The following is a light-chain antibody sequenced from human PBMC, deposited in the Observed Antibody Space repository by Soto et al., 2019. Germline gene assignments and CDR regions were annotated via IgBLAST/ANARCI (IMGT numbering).Light chain of an antibody. CDR1: SSNIGSNT. V-gene: IGLV1-44*01. J-gene: IGLJ3*02. CDR2: KSN. CDR3: SAWDDSLNGRV. Sequence: QSVLTQPPSASATPGQRVTISCSGSSSNIGSNTVNWYQQLPGTAPKLLIYKSNQRPSGVPDRFSGSKSGTSASLAISGLQSEDEANYYCSAWDDSLNGRVFGGGTQL.